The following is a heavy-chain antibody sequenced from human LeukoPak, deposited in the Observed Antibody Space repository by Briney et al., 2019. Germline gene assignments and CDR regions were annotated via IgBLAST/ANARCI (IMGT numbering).Heavy chain of an antibody. D-gene: IGHD5-18*01. V-gene: IGHV3-30*04. J-gene: IGHJ4*02. Sequence: GGSLRLSCAASGFTFSSYAMHWVRQAPGKGLEWVAVISYDGSNKYYADSVKGRFTISRDNSKNTLYLQMNSLRAEDTAVYYCAKTIQLWKKNERYYFDYWGQGTLVTVSS. CDR2: ISYDGSNK. CDR3: AKTIQLWKKNERYYFDY. CDR1: GFTFSSYA.